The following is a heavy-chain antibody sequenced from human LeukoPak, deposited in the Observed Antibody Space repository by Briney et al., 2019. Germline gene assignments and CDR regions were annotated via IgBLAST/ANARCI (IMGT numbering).Heavy chain of an antibody. CDR1: GVAFSGYY. D-gene: IGHD2-21*01. V-gene: IGHV4-34*01. CDR2: INHSGST. J-gene: IGHJ6*03. Sequence: PSETLSLTSAVYGVAFSGYYWSWIRQPPGKGLEWIGEINHSGSTNYNPSVKSRVTISVDTSKNQFSLKLSSVTAADTAVYYCARGLFPPEATEGYYMDVWGKGTTVTVSS. CDR3: ARGLFPPEATEGYYMDV.